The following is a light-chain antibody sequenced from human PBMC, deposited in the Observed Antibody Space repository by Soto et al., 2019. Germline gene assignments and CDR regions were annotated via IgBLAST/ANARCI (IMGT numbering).Light chain of an antibody. Sequence: QSALTQPASVSGSPGQSITISCTGTSSDVGGYDYVSWYQHHPGKAPKLMIYDVSNRPSGGSNRFSGSKSGNTASLTISGLQAEDEADYYCSSYTSSSLYVFGTGTKVTVL. CDR2: DVS. CDR3: SSYTSSSLYV. V-gene: IGLV2-14*03. J-gene: IGLJ1*01. CDR1: SSDVGGYDY.